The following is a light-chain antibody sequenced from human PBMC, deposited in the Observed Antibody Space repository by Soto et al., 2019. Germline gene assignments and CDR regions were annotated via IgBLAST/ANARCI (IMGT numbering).Light chain of an antibody. J-gene: IGLJ2*01. CDR3: AAWDDSLSGVV. Sequence: QSVLTQPPSASGTPGQRVTISCSGSSSNIGSNYVYWYQQLPGTAPKLLIYRNNQRPSGVPDRFSGSASGTSASLAISGLRSEDEADYYCAAWDDSLSGVVFGGGTKVTVL. V-gene: IGLV1-47*01. CDR1: SSNIGSNY. CDR2: RNN.